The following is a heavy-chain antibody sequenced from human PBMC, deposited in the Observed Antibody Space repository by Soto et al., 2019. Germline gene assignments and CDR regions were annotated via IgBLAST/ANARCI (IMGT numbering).Heavy chain of an antibody. J-gene: IGHJ5*02. V-gene: IGHV1-24*01. CDR2: FDPEDGET. D-gene: IGHD7-27*01. CDR1: GYTLTELS. Sequence: ASVKVSCKVSGYTLTELSIHWVRQAPGKGFEWMGGFDPEDGETFYAQKFQGRLTMTEDTSTDTAYMELSSLSSVTAADTAVYYCARGPSRSLTGDSFAWGQGTLVTVSS. CDR3: ARGPSRSLTGDSFA.